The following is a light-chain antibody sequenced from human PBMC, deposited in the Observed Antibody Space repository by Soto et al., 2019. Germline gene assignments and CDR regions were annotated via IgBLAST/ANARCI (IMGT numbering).Light chain of an antibody. J-gene: IGLJ3*02. CDR2: DVN. CDR1: SSDVGSYKY. Sequence: QSALTQPRSVSGSPGQSVTISCTGTSSDVGSYKYVSWYQQHPGKAPKLMIFDVNKRPSGVPDRFSGSNSGNAASLTISGLQHDEEADYFCCSFVDSDTVLFGGGTKVTVL. CDR3: CSFVDSDTVL. V-gene: IGLV2-11*01.